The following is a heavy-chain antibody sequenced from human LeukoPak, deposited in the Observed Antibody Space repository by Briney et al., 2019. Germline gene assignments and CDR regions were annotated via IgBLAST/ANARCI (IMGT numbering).Heavy chain of an antibody. CDR3: AGRDGYCSSTSCYADYYYGMDV. Sequence: GESLKISCKGSGYSFTSYWIGWVRQMPGKGLEWMGIIYPGDSDTTYSPSFQGQVTISADKSISTAYLQWSSLKASDTAMYYCAGRDGYCSSTSCYADYYYGMDVWGQGTTVTVSS. J-gene: IGHJ6*02. D-gene: IGHD2-2*01. CDR2: IYPGDSDT. CDR1: GYSFTSYW. V-gene: IGHV5-51*01.